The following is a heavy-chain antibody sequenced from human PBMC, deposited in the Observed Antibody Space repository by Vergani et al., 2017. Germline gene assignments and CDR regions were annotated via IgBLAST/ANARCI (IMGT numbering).Heavy chain of an antibody. CDR1: GFTFSSYA. V-gene: IGHV3-48*01. Sequence: EVQLLESGGGLVQPGGSLRLSRAASGFTFSSYAMSWVRQAPGKGLEWVSYISSSSSTIYYADSVKGRFTISRDNAKNSLYLQMNSLRAEDTAVYYCARDLLDWNYVRPFDYWGQGTLVTVSS. D-gene: IGHD1-7*01. J-gene: IGHJ4*02. CDR3: ARDLLDWNYVRPFDY. CDR2: ISSSSSTI.